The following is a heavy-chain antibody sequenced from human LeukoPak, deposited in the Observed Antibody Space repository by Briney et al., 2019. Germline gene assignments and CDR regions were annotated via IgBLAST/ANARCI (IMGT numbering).Heavy chain of an antibody. J-gene: IGHJ3*02. D-gene: IGHD5-18*01. Sequence: GESLKISCKGSGYSFTSYWIGWVRQMPGKGLEWMGSIYRGDSETRYSPSFQGQVTISADKSISTAYLQWSSLKASDTAMYYCTRAKYSYGADAFDTWGQGTMVTVSS. CDR1: GYSFTSYW. CDR2: IYRGDSET. CDR3: TRAKYSYGADAFDT. V-gene: IGHV5-51*01.